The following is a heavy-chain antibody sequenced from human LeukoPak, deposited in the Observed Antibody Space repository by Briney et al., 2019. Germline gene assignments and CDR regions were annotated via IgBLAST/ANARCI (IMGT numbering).Heavy chain of an antibody. J-gene: IGHJ1*01. D-gene: IGHD6-19*01. Sequence: PSETLSLTCTVSGGSISSGGYYWSWIRQPPGKGLEWIGYIYHSGSTYYNPSLKSRVTISVDRSKNQFSLKLSSVTAADTAVYYCARAHGSGWYPGYFQHWGQGTLVTVSS. CDR1: GGSISSGGYY. CDR3: ARAHGSGWYPGYFQH. V-gene: IGHV4-30-2*01. CDR2: IYHSGST.